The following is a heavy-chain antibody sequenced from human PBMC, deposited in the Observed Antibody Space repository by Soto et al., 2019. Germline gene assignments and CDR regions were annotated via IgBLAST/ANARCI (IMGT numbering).Heavy chain of an antibody. Sequence: SQTLSLTCAISGDSVSGNSAALNWIRQSPSRGLEWLGRTYYRSKWYNDYAVSVKSRITVTPDTSKNQFSLHLNSVTPEDTAVYDCAREFPYYESSDSYFDYWGQGALVTVSS. CDR3: AREFPYYESSDSYFDY. CDR2: TYYRSKWYN. V-gene: IGHV6-1*01. D-gene: IGHD3-16*01. CDR1: GDSVSGNSAA. J-gene: IGHJ4*02.